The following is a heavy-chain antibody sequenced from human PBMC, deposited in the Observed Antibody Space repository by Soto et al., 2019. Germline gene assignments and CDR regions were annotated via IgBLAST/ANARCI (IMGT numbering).Heavy chain of an antibody. CDR3: ARGIWTMTRGAYYFDN. CDR2: INAGNGNT. V-gene: IGHV1-3*01. D-gene: IGHD3-10*01. CDR1: GYTFTNYA. Sequence: GASVNVSCKASGYTFTNYAMQWVRQAPGQRLEWMGWINAGNGNTKYSQKFQGRVTITRDTSASTAYMELSSLTSEDTAEYYCARGIWTMTRGAYYFDNWGQGTLVNV. J-gene: IGHJ4*02.